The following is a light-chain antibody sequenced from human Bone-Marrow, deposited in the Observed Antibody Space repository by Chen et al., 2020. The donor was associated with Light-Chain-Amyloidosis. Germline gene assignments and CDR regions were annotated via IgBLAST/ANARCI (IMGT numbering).Light chain of an antibody. CDR2: DEN. CDR1: NIGTKS. CDR3: QVWHSRTDHKV. Sequence: SYVLTQPPSVSVAPGKTAKITCGGSNIGTKSVHWYLQKPGQAPVVVVSDENDRPSGIPERFSGSNAGATATRTITRVEAGDEADYYCQVWHSRTDHKVFGGGTKLTVL. V-gene: IGLV3-21*03. J-gene: IGLJ2*01.